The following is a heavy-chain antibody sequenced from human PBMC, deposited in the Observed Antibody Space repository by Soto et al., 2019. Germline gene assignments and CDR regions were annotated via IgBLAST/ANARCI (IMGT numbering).Heavy chain of an antibody. Sequence: GESLKISCEASGYSFTIYWIGWVRQMPGKGLEWMGIIYPGDSDTRYSPSFQGQVAMSVDKSISTAYLQWNSLKASDTAMYYCARHGGRLIAPAYWGQGTLVTVSS. CDR3: ARHGGRLIAPAY. V-gene: IGHV5-51*01. CDR1: GYSFTIYW. J-gene: IGHJ4*02. CDR2: IYPGDSDT. D-gene: IGHD2-2*01.